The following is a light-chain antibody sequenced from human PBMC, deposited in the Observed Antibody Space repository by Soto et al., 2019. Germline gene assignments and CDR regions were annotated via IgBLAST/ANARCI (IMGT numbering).Light chain of an antibody. V-gene: IGKV4-1*01. Sequence: DIVMTQSPDSLAVSLGERATINCKSSQSVSYSSNSKNYLAWYQQKPGQPPKLLIYWASTRESVVPGRFSGSGSGTDFTLTISSLQAEDVAVYYCHQYYTTPYTFGQGTKLEI. CDR1: QSVSYSSNSKNY. J-gene: IGKJ2*01. CDR2: WAS. CDR3: HQYYTTPYT.